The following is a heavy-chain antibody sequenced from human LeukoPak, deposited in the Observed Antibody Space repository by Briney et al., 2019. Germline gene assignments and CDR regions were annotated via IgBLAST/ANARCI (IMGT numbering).Heavy chain of an antibody. J-gene: IGHJ4*02. V-gene: IGHV3-23*01. CDR3: AKASVGEGMTPGDY. Sequence: PGGSLRLSCAASGFTFSSYAMSWVRQAPGKGLEWVSAISGSGGSTYYADSVKGRFTISRDNSKNTLYLQMNSLRAEDTAVYYCAKASVGEGMTPGDYWGQGTLVTVSS. CDR2: ISGSGGST. D-gene: IGHD3-10*01. CDR1: GFTFSSYA.